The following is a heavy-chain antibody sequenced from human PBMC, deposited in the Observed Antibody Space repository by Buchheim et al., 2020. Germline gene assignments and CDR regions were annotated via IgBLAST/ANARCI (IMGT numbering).Heavy chain of an antibody. CDR2: ISYDGSNK. CDR1: GFTFSTYG. D-gene: IGHD2-2*02. J-gene: IGHJ6*03. CDR3: AKGLLLYADYYYYYMDV. Sequence: QVQLVESGGGVVQPGRSLRLSCAASGFTFSTYGMHWVRQAPGKGLEWVAVISYDGSNKYYADSVKGRFTISRDNSKTTLYLQMNSLRAEDTAVYYCAKGLLLYADYYYYYMDVWGKGTT. V-gene: IGHV3-30*18.